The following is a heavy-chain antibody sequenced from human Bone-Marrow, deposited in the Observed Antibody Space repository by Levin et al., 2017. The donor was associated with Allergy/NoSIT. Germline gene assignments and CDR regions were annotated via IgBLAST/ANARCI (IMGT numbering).Heavy chain of an antibody. Sequence: RGESLKISCAASEFTFSTYAMHWVRQAPGKGLEWVAVISSDGSKEHYADSVKGRFTISRDNSKNTLYLQMNSLRREDTAMYYCAREKVTMMVEIIESSFDFWGQGTLVTVSS. D-gene: IGHD3-22*01. CDR3: AREKVTMMVEIIESSFDF. CDR2: ISSDGSKE. CDR1: EFTFSTYA. J-gene: IGHJ4*02. V-gene: IGHV3-30-3*01.